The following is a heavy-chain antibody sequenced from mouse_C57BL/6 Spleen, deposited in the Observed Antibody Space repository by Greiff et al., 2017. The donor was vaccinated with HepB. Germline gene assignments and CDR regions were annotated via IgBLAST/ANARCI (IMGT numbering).Heavy chain of an antibody. Sequence: QLQQSGAELARPGASVKMSCKASGYTFTSYTMHWVKQRPGQGLEWIGYINPSSGYTKYNQKFKDKATLTADKSSSTAYMQLSSLTSEDSAVYYCAREGGAIYFDYWGQGTTLTVSS. CDR1: GYTFTSYT. J-gene: IGHJ2*01. CDR2: INPSSGYT. CDR3: AREGGAIYFDY. V-gene: IGHV1-4*01.